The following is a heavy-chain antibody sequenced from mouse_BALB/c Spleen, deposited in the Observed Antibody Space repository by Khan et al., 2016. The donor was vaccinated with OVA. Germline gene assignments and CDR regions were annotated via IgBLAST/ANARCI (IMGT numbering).Heavy chain of an antibody. CDR1: GFNIKDTY. D-gene: IGHD2-1*01. V-gene: IGHV14-3*02. J-gene: IGHJ2*01. CDR2: IDPANGDT. CDR3: ALIYYGNYIYFDY. Sequence: VQLQQSGADLVKPGASVRLSCTSSGFNIKDTYMHWVKQRPEQGLEWIGRIDPANGDTKYDPKFQGKATITTDTSSNTAYLRLSSLTSEDTAVYYFALIYYGNYIYFDYWGQGTTLTVSS.